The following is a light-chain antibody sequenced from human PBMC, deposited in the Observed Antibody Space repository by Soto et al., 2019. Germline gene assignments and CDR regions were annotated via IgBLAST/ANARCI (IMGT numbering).Light chain of an antibody. Sequence: DIQMTQAPSTLSGSVGDRVTITCRASQTISSWLAWYQQKPVKAPKLLIYKASTLKSGVPSRFSGSGSGTEFTLTISSLQPDXFATYYCQHYNSYSEAFGQGTKVDIK. J-gene: IGKJ1*01. CDR1: QTISSW. CDR2: KAS. V-gene: IGKV1-5*03. CDR3: QHYNSYSEA.